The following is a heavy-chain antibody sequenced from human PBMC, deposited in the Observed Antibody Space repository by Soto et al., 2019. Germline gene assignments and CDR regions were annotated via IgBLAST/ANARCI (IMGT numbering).Heavy chain of an antibody. CDR1: GYTFSDYY. V-gene: IGHV1-2*02. CDR3: ARGVTEWGGTFDI. J-gene: IGHJ3*02. Sequence: SVKVSCKASGYTFSDYYLNWVRQAPGQGLEWMGWINPNSGVTSYAQQFHGRVTMTRDASITTVYMEMSSLRSDDTAVYYCARGVTEWGGTFDIWGQGTMVTVS. D-gene: IGHD2-8*01. CDR2: INPNSGVT.